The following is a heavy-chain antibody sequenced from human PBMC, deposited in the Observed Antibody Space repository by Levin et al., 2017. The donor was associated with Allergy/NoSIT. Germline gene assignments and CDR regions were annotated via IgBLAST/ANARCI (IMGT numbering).Heavy chain of an antibody. D-gene: IGHD3-10*01. V-gene: IGHV1-69*01. CDR3: ASTPSPVHRFGEFSPNWFDP. CDR2: IIPMFGKT. J-gene: IGHJ5*02. CDR1: GGTFHNFA. Sequence: KISCKASGGTFHNFAFNWVRQAPGQGLEWMGGIIPMFGKTNYSQKFQGRLTITADESTRTAYMELSSLRSEDTAVYFCASTPSPVHRFGEFSPNWFDPWGPGTRVTVSS.